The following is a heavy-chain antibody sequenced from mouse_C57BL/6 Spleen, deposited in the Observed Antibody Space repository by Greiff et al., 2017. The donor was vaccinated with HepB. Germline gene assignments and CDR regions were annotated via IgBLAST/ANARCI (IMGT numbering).Heavy chain of an antibody. J-gene: IGHJ1*03. V-gene: IGHV1-81*01. CDR1: GYTFTSYG. CDR2: IYPRSGNT. Sequence: QVQLKESGAELARPGASVKLSCKASGYTFTSYGISWVKQRTGQGLEWIGEIYPRSGNTYYNEKFKGKATLTADKSSSTAYMELRSLTSEDSAVYFCASGLLRDVWGTGTTVTVSS. D-gene: IGHD2-3*01. CDR3: ASGLLRDV.